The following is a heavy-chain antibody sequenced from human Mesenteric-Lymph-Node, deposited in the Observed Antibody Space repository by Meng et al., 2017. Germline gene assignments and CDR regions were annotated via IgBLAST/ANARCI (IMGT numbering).Heavy chain of an antibody. D-gene: IGHD3-22*01. Sequence: QVQIPGSGPGLVKPSETLSLTCAVSGGSISRSDWWSWVRQPPGKGLEWIGETSHSGSTNYSPSLKSRVTISLDKSKNQLSLKLNSVTAADTAVYYCASSDYYRSDYWGQGTLVTVSS. CDR2: TSHSGST. CDR1: GGSISRSDW. V-gene: IGHV4-4*02. CDR3: ASSDYYRSDY. J-gene: IGHJ4*02.